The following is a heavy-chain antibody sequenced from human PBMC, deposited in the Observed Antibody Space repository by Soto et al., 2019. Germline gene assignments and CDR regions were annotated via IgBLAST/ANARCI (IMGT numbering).Heavy chain of an antibody. CDR1: GASISNGDYY. D-gene: IGHD6-25*01. CDR2: IYYNGDT. CDR3: ARDAATFYYSYTLDV. V-gene: IGHV4-30-4*01. Sequence: PSETLSLTCTVSGASISNGDYYWSWIRQPPGKGLEWIAYIYYNGDTDYNPSLKSRVTISMDTSKNQFSLNLRSVTAADTAVYYCARDAATFYYSYTLDVWGHGTTVTVSS. J-gene: IGHJ6*02.